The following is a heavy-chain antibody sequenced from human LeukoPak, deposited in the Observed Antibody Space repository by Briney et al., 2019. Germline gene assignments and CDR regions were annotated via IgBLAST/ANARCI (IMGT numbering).Heavy chain of an antibody. J-gene: IGHJ4*02. CDR1: GFTFSSYS. CDR2: ISSSSSYT. Sequence: GGSLRLSCAASGFTFSSYSMNWVRQAPGKGLEWVSSISSSSSYTYYADSVKGRFTISRDNAKNSLYLQMNSLRAEDTAVYYCARASQGSYFFDYWGQGTLVTVSS. CDR3: ARASQGSYFFDY. V-gene: IGHV3-21*01. D-gene: IGHD2/OR15-2a*01.